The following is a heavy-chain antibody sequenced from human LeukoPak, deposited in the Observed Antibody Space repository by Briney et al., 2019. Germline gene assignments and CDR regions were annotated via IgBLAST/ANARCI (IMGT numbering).Heavy chain of an antibody. V-gene: IGHV3-33*01. D-gene: IGHD5-18*01. J-gene: IGHJ4*02. CDR3: ARDDSGQLDY. Sequence: PGRSLRLSCAASGFTFSSHGMHWVRQAPGKGLEWVAVIWYDGSNKYYADSVKGRFTISRDNSKNTLYLQMNSLRAEDTAVYYCARDDSGQLDYWGQGTLVTVSS. CDR1: GFTFSSHG. CDR2: IWYDGSNK.